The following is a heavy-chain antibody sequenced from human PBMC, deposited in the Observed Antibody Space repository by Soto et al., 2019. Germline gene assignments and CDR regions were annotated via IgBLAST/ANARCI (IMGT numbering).Heavy chain of an antibody. D-gene: IGHD2-15*01. CDR1: GFTLSMSA. CDR2: ISDSGDRT. J-gene: IGHJ3*01. CDR3: AKNRGIIVKAGDAFDV. V-gene: IGHV3-23*01. Sequence: EVQLMESGGGLVQPGGSLRLSCASSGFTLSMSAVNWVRQAPGKGLEWVSYISDSGDRTYYADSVKGRFTISRDRSKNQVALQMDRLRAEDTAVYFCAKNRGIIVKAGDAFDVWGQGTKVTVSS.